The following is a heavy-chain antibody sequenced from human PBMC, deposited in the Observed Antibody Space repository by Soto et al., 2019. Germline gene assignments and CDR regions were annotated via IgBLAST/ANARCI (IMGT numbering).Heavy chain of an antibody. CDR3: SNNLAWGGDDF. J-gene: IGHJ4*02. D-gene: IGHD3-16*01. CDR2: IKPDGSEG. Sequence: EVQLVQSGGGLVQPGGSLTLSCAASGFTFSTYWMTWVRQAPGKGLEWVANIKPDGSEGYYVDSVKGRFTISRDNAKNSLYLQINRLRVEDTAVYDCSNNLAWGGDDFWGQGTLVTVSS. V-gene: IGHV3-7*01. CDR1: GFTFSTYW.